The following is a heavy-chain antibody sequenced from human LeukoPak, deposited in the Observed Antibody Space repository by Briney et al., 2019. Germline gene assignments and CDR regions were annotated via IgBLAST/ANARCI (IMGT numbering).Heavy chain of an antibody. CDR1: GGTFSSYA. CDR2: IIPIFGTA. D-gene: IGHD3-22*01. CDR3: ARGGKRRGITLIVATSTPRDAFDI. Sequence: ASVKVSCKASGGTFSSYAISWVRQAPGQGLEWMGGIIPIFGTANYAQKFQGRVTITADESTSTAYMELSSLRSEDTAVYYCARGGKRRGITLIVATSTPRDAFDIWGQGTMVTVSS. V-gene: IGHV1-69*01. J-gene: IGHJ3*02.